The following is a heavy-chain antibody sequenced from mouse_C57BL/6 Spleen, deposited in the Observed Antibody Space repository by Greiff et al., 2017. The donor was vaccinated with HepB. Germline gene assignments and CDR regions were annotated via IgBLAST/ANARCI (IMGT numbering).Heavy chain of an antibody. J-gene: IGHJ1*03. Sequence: VQLQQSGAELASPGASVTLSCKASGYTFTDHIMNWVKKRPGQGLEWLGRIYPVSGATNYNQKFMGKATFSVDRSSSTVYLVLNSLTSADPAVYYGGRSHYSNLWYFDVWGTGTTVTVSS. CDR2: IYPVSGAT. CDR1: GYTFTDHI. CDR3: GRSHYSNLWYFDV. D-gene: IGHD2-5*01. V-gene: IGHV1-11*01.